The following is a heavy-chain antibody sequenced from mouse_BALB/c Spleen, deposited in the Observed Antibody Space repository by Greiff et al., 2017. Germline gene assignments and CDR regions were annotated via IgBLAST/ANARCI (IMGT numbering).Heavy chain of an antibody. CDR2: IGYSGST. CDR3: ARGPYGSSYDAMDY. D-gene: IGHD1-1*01. CDR1: GYSITSDYA. V-gene: IGHV3-2*02. Sequence: EVQRVESGPGLVKPSQSLSLTCTVSGYSITSDYAWYWIRQFPGNILEWMGYIGYSGSTSYNPSLKSRISITRDTTKNQFFLQLNSVTTEDTATYYWARGPYGSSYDAMDYWGQGTSVTVSS. J-gene: IGHJ4*01.